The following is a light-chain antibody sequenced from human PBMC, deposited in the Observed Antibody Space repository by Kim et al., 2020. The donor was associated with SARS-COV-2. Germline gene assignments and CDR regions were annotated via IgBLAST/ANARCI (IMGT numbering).Light chain of an antibody. V-gene: IGLV1-51*01. CDR3: GTWDSSLSAGV. Sequence: QNVTVSCAGSSSNIGINYVAWNQQLPGTAPKLLIYDNNKRPSGIPDRFSGSKSGTSATLGSTGLRTGDEADYYCGTWDSSLSAGVFGGGTQLTVL. CDR2: DNN. CDR1: SSNIGINY. J-gene: IGLJ2*01.